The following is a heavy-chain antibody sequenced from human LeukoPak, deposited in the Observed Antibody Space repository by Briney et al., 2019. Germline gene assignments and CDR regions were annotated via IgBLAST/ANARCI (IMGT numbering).Heavy chain of an antibody. Sequence: SVKVSCKASGGTFSSYAISWVRQAPGQGLEWMGGIIPIFGTANYAQKFQGRVTVTADESTSTAYMELSSLRSEDTAVYYCARPTIPYYYYYGMDVWGQGTTVTVSS. CDR1: GGTFSSYA. V-gene: IGHV1-69*13. J-gene: IGHJ6*02. CDR3: ARPTIPYYYYYGMDV. D-gene: IGHD3-9*01. CDR2: IIPIFGTA.